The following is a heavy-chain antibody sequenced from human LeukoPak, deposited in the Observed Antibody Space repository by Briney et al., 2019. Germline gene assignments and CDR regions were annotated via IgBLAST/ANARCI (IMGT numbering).Heavy chain of an antibody. CDR2: INPSGGST. CDR3: AREGGTLHYY. D-gene: IGHD1-1*01. J-gene: IGHJ4*02. CDR1: GYTFTSYY. Sequence: ASVKVSCKASGYTFTSYYMHWVRQAPGQGLEWMGIINPSGGSTSYAQKFQGRVTMTRDTSISTAYMELSRLRSDDTAVYYCAREGGTLHYYWGQGTLVTVSS. V-gene: IGHV1-46*01.